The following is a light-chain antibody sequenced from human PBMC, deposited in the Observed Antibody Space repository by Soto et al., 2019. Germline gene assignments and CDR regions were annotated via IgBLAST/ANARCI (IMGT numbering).Light chain of an antibody. V-gene: IGKV1-33*01. J-gene: IGKJ2*01. CDR1: QDISNS. CDR2: GAS. Sequence: DIQMTQSPSSLSASVGDRVTITCQASQDISNSLIWYQQKSGKAPKLLIYGASNLETGVPSRFSGGGSGTYFTFTISSPQPEDIATYYCQQYHSLPYTYGQGTKLEIK. CDR3: QQYHSLPYT.